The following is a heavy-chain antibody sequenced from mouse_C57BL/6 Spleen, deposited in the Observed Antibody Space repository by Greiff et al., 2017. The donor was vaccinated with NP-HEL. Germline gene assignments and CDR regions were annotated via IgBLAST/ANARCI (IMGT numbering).Heavy chain of an antibody. Sequence: VQLQQSGAELVKPGASVKISCKASGYAFSSYWMNWVKQRPGKGLEWIGQIYPGDGDTNYNGKFKGKATLTADKSSSTAYMQLSSLTSEDSAVYFCARSEDSSGYDYWGQGTTLTVSS. V-gene: IGHV1-80*01. J-gene: IGHJ2*01. CDR2: IYPGDGDT. CDR1: GYAFSSYW. CDR3: ARSEDSSGYDY. D-gene: IGHD3-2*02.